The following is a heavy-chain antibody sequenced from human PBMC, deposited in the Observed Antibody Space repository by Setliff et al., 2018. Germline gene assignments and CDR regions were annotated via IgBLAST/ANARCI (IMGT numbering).Heavy chain of an antibody. CDR1: GDTLSVYY. CDR3: ARARSLDFDY. CDR2: IYSSGST. Sequence: SETLSLTCTVSGDTLSVYYWSWVRQSPGQGLEWIGYIYSSGSTNYNPSLESRVTILIDKSENQFSLNLTSVTAADTAVYYCARARSLDFDYWGQGMLVTVSS. V-gene: IGHV4-4*08. J-gene: IGHJ4*02.